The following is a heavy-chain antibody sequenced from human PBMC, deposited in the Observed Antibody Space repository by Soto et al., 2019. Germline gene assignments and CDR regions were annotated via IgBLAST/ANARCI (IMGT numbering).Heavy chain of an antibody. CDR2: IYSGGST. Sequence: EVQLVESGGGLIQPGGSLRLSCAASGFTVSSNYMSWVRQAPGKGLEWVSVIYSGGSTYYADSVKGRFTISRDNSKHTLYLQMNSLRAEDTAVYYCARDRVASDYPAAFQHWGQGTLLTVPS. CDR3: ARDRVASDYPAAFQH. J-gene: IGHJ1*01. D-gene: IGHD3-16*01. V-gene: IGHV3-53*01. CDR1: GFTVSSNY.